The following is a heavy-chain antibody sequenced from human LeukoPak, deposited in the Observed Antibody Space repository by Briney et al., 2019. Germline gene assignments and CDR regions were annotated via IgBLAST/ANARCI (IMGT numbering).Heavy chain of an antibody. CDR2: VYYSGST. CDR3: ARQGGYGDSTHLDY. Sequence: SETLSLTCTVSGGSLRSGSSYWGWIRQPPGKGLEWIVSVYYSGSTYYNPSLKSQVTISVDTSKNQFSLKLSSVTTGDTALYYCARQGGYGDSTHLDYWGRGTLVTVSS. D-gene: IGHD4-17*01. V-gene: IGHV4-39*07. CDR1: GGSLRSGSSY. J-gene: IGHJ4*02.